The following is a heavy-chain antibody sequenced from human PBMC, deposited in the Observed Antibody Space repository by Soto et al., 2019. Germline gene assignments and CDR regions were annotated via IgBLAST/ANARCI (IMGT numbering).Heavy chain of an antibody. Sequence: SETLSLTCTVSGGSISSYYWSWIRQPPGKGLEWIGYIYYSGSTTYNPSLKSRVTISVDTSKNQFSLKLSYVTAADTAVYYCARMYYDYGSGYHRNRLALWGQGTLVIVSS. CDR1: GGSISSYY. J-gene: IGHJ5*02. V-gene: IGHV4-59*01. CDR2: IYYSGST. D-gene: IGHD3-3*01. CDR3: ARMYYDYGSGYHRNRLAL.